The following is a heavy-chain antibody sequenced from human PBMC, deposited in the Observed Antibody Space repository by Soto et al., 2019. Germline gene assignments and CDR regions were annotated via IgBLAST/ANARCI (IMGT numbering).Heavy chain of an antibody. J-gene: IGHJ5*02. D-gene: IGHD2-2*01. CDR2: INHSGST. CDR1: GGSFSGYY. CDR3: ARAGGISVVVPAAMDRFDP. V-gene: IGHV4-34*01. Sequence: SETLSLTCAVYGGSFSGYYWSWIRQPPGKGLEWIGEINHSGSTNYNPSLKSRVTISVDTSKNQFSLKLSSVTAADTAVYYCARAGGISVVVPAAMDRFDPWGQGTLVTVSS.